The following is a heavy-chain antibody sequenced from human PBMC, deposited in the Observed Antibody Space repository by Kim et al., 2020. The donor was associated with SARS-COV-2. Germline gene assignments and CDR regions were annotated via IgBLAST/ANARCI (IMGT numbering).Heavy chain of an antibody. CDR2: IHTSGST. CDR1: GGSISNYY. Sequence: SETLSLTCTVSGGSISNYYWSWIRQPAGKGLEWIGRIHTSGSTNNNPSLKSRVTMSVDTSKNQLSLKLSSVTAADTAVYYCARDKVGVTMFWYFDLWGRGTLVTVSS. D-gene: IGHD1-26*01. V-gene: IGHV4-4*07. CDR3: ARDKVGVTMFWYFDL. J-gene: IGHJ2*01.